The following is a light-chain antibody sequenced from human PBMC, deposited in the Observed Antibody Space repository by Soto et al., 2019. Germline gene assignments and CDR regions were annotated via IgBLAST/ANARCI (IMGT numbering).Light chain of an antibody. CDR1: QSISSW. J-gene: IGKJ1*01. CDR3: QQYESYSPWT. CDR2: DAS. V-gene: IGKV1-5*01. Sequence: DIQMTQSPSALSASVGERATITCRASQSISSWLAWYQQKPGKAPKLLIYDASTLQSGVPSRYSGSGSGTEFTLTISNLQPDDFATYYCQQYESYSPWTFGQGTKVDI.